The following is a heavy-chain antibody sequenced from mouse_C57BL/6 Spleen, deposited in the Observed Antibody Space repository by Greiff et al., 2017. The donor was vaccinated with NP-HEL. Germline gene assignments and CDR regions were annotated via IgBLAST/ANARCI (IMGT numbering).Heavy chain of an antibody. J-gene: IGHJ2*01. Sequence: QVQLQQSGAELVRPGASVTLSCKASGYTFTDYEMHWVQQTPVHGLEWIGAIDPETGGTAYNQKFKGKAILTADKSSSSAYMELRSLTSEDSAVYYCTSPRDYFDYWGQGTTLTVAS. CDR1: GYTFTDYE. V-gene: IGHV1-15*01. CDR3: TSPRDYFDY. CDR2: IDPETGGT. D-gene: IGHD3-1*01.